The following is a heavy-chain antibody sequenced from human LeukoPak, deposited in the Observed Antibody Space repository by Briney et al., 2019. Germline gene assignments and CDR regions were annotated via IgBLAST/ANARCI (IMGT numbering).Heavy chain of an antibody. V-gene: IGHV1-69*05. D-gene: IGHD5-12*01. CDR3: ARAIVATITLGFGY. J-gene: IGHJ4*02. CDR1: GGTFSSYA. Sequence: SVKVSCKASGGTFSSYAISWVRQAPGQGLEWMGGIIPIFGTANYAQKFRGRVTITTDESTSTAYMELSSLRSEDAAVYYCARAIVATITLGFGYWGQGTLVTVSS. CDR2: IIPIFGTA.